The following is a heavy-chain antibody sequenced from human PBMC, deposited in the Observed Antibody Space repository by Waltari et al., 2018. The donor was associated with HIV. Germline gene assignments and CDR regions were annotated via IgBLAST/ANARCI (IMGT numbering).Heavy chain of an antibody. CDR2: INHSGST. V-gene: IGHV4-34*01. CDR3: ARGRYDYVWGSYRSSFDY. Sequence: QVQLQQWGAGLLKPSETLSLTCAVYGGSFSGYYWRWIRQPPGKGLEWIGEINHSGSTNYNPSLKSRVTISVDTSKNQFSLKLSSVTAADTAVYYCARGRYDYVWGSYRSSFDYWGQGTLVTVSS. J-gene: IGHJ4*02. D-gene: IGHD3-16*02. CDR1: GGSFSGYY.